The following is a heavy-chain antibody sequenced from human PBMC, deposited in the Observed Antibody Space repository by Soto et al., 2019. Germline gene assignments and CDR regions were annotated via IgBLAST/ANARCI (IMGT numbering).Heavy chain of an antibody. V-gene: IGHV4-30-4*02. CDR3: ARVVVVVGGPPWLDP. Sequence: SDTLSLTCTVSGGSISSGDYYWSWIRQPPGKGLEWIGYIYYSGSTYYNPSLKSRVTISVDTSKNQFSLKLSSVTAADTAVYYCARVVVVVGGPPWLDPWGQGTLVTVSS. J-gene: IGHJ5*02. D-gene: IGHD2-15*01. CDR2: IYYSGST. CDR1: GGSISSGDYY.